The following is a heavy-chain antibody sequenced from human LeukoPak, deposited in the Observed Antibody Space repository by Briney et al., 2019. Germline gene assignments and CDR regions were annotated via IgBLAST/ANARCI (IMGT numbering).Heavy chain of an antibody. CDR2: INPNSGGT. D-gene: IGHD2-15*01. J-gene: IGHJ6*03. CDR3: ARDQALCSGGSCYHYYYYYMDV. V-gene: IGHV1-2*02. CDR1: GYTFTGYY. Sequence: GASVKVSCKASGYTFTGYYMHWVRQAPGQGLEWMGWINPNSGGTNYAQKFQGRVTMTRDTSISTAYMELSRLRSDDTAVYYCARDQALCSGGSCYHYYYYYMDVWGKGTTVTVSS.